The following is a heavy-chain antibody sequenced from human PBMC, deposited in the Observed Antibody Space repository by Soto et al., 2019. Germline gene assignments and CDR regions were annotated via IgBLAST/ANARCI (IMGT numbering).Heavy chain of an antibody. CDR1: AGSISSGDYY. CDR2: IYYSGST. CDR3: SAYGDYYYYAMAV. D-gene: IGHD4-17*01. V-gene: IGHV4-30-4*01. Sequence: SETLSLTCTVSAGSISSGDYYWSWIRQPPGKGLEWIGYIYYSGSTYYNPSLKTRVTISVDTSKNQFSLKRSSVTAADTAVYYCSAYGDYYYYAMAVWGKGTTGTVSS. J-gene: IGHJ6*04.